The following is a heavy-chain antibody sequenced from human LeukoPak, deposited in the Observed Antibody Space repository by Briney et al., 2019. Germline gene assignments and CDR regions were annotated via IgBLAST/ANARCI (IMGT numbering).Heavy chain of an antibody. CDR1: GFTVSSNY. D-gene: IGHD3-22*01. V-gene: IGHV3-53*01. CDR3: ARLRTYYYDSSGLPAYYFDY. CDR2: IYSSGST. Sequence: GGSLRLSCAASGFTVSSNYMSWVRQAPGKGLEWVSVIYSSGSTYYADSVKGRFTISRDNSKNTLYLQMNSLRAEDTAVYYCARLRTYYYDSSGLPAYYFDYWGQGTLVTVSS. J-gene: IGHJ4*02.